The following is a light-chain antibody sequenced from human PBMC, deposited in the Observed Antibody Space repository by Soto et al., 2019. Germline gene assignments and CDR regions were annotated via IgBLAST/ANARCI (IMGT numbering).Light chain of an antibody. J-gene: IGKJ1*01. CDR1: QSVSDN. Sequence: EIVLTQSPATLSVSPGERVTLSCRASQSVSDNLAWYQQKPGQAPRLLIYGASIRATDIPARFSGSGSGTEFSLTISRLEPEDFAVYYCQQYGSSGTFGQGTKVDIK. CDR3: QQYGSSGT. CDR2: GAS. V-gene: IGKV3D-15*01.